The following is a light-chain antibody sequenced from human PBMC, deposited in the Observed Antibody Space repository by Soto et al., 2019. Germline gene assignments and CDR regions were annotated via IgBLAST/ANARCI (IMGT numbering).Light chain of an antibody. J-gene: IGKJ1*01. CDR2: GAS. CDR3: QHYDNSPWT. Sequence: EIVLTQSPGTLSLSPGERATLSCRASQSVSSSFLAWYQQRPGQAPRLLIYGASSRATGIPDRFSGSGSGTDFTLTISRLEPEDFAVYYCQHYDNSPWTFGQGTKVEIK. V-gene: IGKV3-20*01. CDR1: QSVSSSF.